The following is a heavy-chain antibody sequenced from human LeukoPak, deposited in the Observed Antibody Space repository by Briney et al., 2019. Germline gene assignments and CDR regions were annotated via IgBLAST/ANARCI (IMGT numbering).Heavy chain of an antibody. CDR1: GYSFTSYW. Sequence: GESLKISCKGSGYSFTSYWIGWVRQMPGKGLEWMGIIYPGDSDTRYSPSFQGQVTISADKSIGTAYLQWSSLKASDTAMYYCARLQNVLLWFGELYYWGQGTLVTVSS. CDR3: ARLQNVLLWFGELYY. J-gene: IGHJ4*02. V-gene: IGHV5-51*01. D-gene: IGHD3-10*01. CDR2: IYPGDSDT.